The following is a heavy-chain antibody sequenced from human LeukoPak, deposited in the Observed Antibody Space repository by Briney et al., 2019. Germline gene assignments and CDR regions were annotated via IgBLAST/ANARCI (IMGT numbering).Heavy chain of an antibody. CDR3: ARTIVVVPAAIRNNWFDP. V-gene: IGHV1-46*01. CDR2: INPSGGST. CDR1: GYTFTSYY. D-gene: IGHD2-2*01. J-gene: IGHJ5*02. Sequence: ASVKVSCKASGYTFTSYYMHWVRQAPGQGLEWMGIINPSGGSTSYAQKFQGRVTMTRDTSTSTAYMELRSLRSDDTAVYYCARTIVVVPAAIRNNWFDPWGQGTLVTVSS.